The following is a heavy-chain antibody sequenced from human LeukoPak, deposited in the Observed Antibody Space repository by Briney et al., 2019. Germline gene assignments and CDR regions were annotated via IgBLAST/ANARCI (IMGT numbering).Heavy chain of an antibody. V-gene: IGHV3-15*01. D-gene: IGHD5-18*01. CDR2: IKSKTDGGTT. J-gene: IGHJ4*02. CDR3: TTGGGIQLWTEIDY. CDR1: GFTFSSYE. Sequence: GGSLRLSCAASGFTFSSYEMNWVRQAPGKGLEWVGRIKSKTDGGTTDYAAPVKGRFTISRDDSKNTLYLQMNSLKTEDTAVYYCTTGGGIQLWTEIDYWGQGTLVTVSS.